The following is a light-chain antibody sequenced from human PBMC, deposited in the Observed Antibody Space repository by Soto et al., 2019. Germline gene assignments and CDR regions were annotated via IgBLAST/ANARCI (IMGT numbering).Light chain of an antibody. CDR3: AAWDDSLSCWV. J-gene: IGLJ3*02. Sequence: QSVLTQPPSASGTPGQRVTISCSGSSSKIGSNYVYWYQQLPGTAPKLLIYANNQRPSGVPDRFSGSKSGASASLAISGLRSEDEADYYCAAWDDSLSCWVFGGGTKLTVL. CDR2: ANN. CDR1: SSKIGSNY. V-gene: IGLV1-47*01.